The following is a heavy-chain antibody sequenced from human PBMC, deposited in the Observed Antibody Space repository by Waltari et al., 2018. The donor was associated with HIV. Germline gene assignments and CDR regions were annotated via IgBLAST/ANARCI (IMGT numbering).Heavy chain of an antibody. Sequence: QVQLVESGGGVVQPERSLRLSCAASGFTFSDYGMHWVRQAPGKGLVWVAVIWYYGSTKNYADSLKGRFTISRDNSKNTLYLQMNSLRAEDTAVYYCASGHSSGYFYFDYWGQGTLVTVSS. D-gene: IGHD3-22*01. CDR1: GFTFSDYG. J-gene: IGHJ4*02. CDR3: ASGHSSGYFYFDY. CDR2: IWYYGSTK. V-gene: IGHV3-33*01.